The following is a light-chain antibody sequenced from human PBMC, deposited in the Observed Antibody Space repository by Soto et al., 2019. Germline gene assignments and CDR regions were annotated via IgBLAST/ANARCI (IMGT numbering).Light chain of an antibody. J-gene: IGKJ3*01. CDR3: QKYNIAPFT. V-gene: IGKV1-27*01. CDR1: QGITNY. Sequence: DIQMTQSPSSLSASVGDRVTITCRASQGITNYLAWYQQKQGKVPKLLIYAASTLQSGVPSRFSGSESGTDFSLTISSLQPEDVATYYCQKYNIAPFTFGPGTKVDIK. CDR2: AAS.